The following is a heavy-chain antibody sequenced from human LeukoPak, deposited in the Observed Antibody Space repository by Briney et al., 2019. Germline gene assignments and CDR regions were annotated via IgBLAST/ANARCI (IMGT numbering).Heavy chain of an antibody. CDR3: AKDPGTNWGFSLFDY. V-gene: IGHV3-23*01. J-gene: IGHJ4*02. CDR1: GFTFSSYA. D-gene: IGHD7-27*01. Sequence: GGSLRLSCAASGFTFSSYAMSWVRQAPGKGLEWVSAISGSGGSTYYADSVKGRFTISRDNSKNTLYLQMNSLRAEDTAVYYRAKDPGTNWGFSLFDYWGQGTLVTVSS. CDR2: ISGSGGST.